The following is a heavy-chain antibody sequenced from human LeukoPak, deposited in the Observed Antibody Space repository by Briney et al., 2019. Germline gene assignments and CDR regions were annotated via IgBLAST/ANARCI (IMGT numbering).Heavy chain of an antibody. Sequence: PGGSLRLSCAASGFTFSSYEMNWVRQAPGKGLEWVSYISSSGSTIYYADSVKGRFTISRDNAKNSLYLQMNSLRAEDTAVYYCARDFSIKTLSSGWYEDDYWGQGTLVTVSS. D-gene: IGHD6-19*01. V-gene: IGHV3-48*03. CDR2: ISSSGSTI. CDR1: GFTFSSYE. J-gene: IGHJ4*02. CDR3: ARDFSIKTLSSGWYEDDY.